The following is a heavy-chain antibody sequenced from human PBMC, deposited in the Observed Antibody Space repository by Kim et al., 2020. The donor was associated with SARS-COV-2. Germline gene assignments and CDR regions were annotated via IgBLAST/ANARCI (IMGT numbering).Heavy chain of an antibody. D-gene: IGHD3-3*01. J-gene: IGHJ4*01. V-gene: IGHV3-74*01. CDR2: AYIDGNSA. CDR3: ANLSTGDDLYGIDY. Sequence: GGSLRLSCVASGFTFSTYGMHWVRQAPGKGLVWVSLAYIDGNSASYGDSVKGRFTISRDNSRNTLYLQMNSLRPEDTAVYYCANLSTGDDLYGIDYWGQG. CDR1: GFTFSTYG.